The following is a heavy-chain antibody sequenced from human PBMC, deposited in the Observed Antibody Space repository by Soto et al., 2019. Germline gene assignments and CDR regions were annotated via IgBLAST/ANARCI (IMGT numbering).Heavy chain of an antibody. CDR3: ARDKGLEYYYDSSGYPPYYYYYGMDV. Sequence: ASVKVSCKASGGTFSSCAISWVRQAPGQGLEWMGGIIPIFGTANYAQKFQGWVTMTRDTSISTAYMELSRLRSDDTAVYYCARDKGLEYYYDSSGYPPYYYYYGMDVWGQGTTVTVSS. V-gene: IGHV1-69*05. CDR2: IIPIFGTA. D-gene: IGHD3-22*01. J-gene: IGHJ6*02. CDR1: GGTFSSCA.